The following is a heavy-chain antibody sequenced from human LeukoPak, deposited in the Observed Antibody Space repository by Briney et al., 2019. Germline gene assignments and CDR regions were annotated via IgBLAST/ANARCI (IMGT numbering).Heavy chain of an antibody. CDR3: ARLGDILTGYYFDY. V-gene: IGHV4-31*03. CDR1: GGSISSGGYY. J-gene: IGHJ4*02. D-gene: IGHD3-9*01. Sequence: SETLSLTCTVSGGSISSGGYYWSWIRQHPGKGLEWIGYIYYSGSTYYNPSLKSRVTISVDTSKNQFSLKLSSVTAADTAVYYCARLGDILTGYYFDYWGQGTLVTVSS. CDR2: IYYSGST.